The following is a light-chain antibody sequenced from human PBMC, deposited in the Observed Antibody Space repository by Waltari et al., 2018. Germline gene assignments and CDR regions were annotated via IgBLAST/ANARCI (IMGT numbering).Light chain of an antibody. CDR3: QQYNSWPDT. CDR1: QSISNY. V-gene: IGKV3-15*01. Sequence: EIMMTQSPATLSVSPGERVALSCRASQSISNYLARYQQKPGQAPRLLIYGASSRTTGIPARFSGSGSGTEFTLTISSLQSEDFAVYYCQQYNSWPDTFGQGTELEI. J-gene: IGKJ2*01. CDR2: GAS.